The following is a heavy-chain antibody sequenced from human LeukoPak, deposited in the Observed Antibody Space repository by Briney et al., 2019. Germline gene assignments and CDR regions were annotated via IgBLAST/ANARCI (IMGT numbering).Heavy chain of an antibody. CDR2: ISGSGGST. CDR1: GFTFSSYA. Sequence: PGGSLRLSCAASGFTFSSYAMSWVRQAPGKGLEWVSSISGSGGSTYSADSEKGRFTISRDNSKKTLYLQMNSLGAEDTAEYYCAKGVVIDQYYYYGMDVWGQGTTVTVSS. V-gene: IGHV3-23*01. D-gene: IGHD3-3*01. CDR3: AKGVVIDQYYYYGMDV. J-gene: IGHJ6*02.